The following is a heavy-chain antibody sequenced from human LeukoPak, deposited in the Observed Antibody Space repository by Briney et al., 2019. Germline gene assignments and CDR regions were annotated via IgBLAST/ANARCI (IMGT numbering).Heavy chain of an antibody. CDR3: ARGPSYHLFDY. J-gene: IGHJ4*02. CDR1: GDSIRSSY. V-gene: IGHV4-59*01. D-gene: IGHD2-2*01. CDR2: VYHTGSS. Sequence: PSETLSLTCSVSGDSIRSSYWSWIRQPPGKGLEWIGYVYHTGSSYYNPPLKSRVTISVDTSKNQFSLKLSSVTAADTAVYYCARGPSYHLFDYWGQGTLVTVSS.